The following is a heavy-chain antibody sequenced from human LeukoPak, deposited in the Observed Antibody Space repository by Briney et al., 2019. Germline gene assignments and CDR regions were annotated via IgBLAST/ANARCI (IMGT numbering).Heavy chain of an antibody. D-gene: IGHD2-15*01. V-gene: IGHV1-2*02. CDR2: INPNSGGT. CDR3: ARDRLRLGYERTNWFDP. Sequence: RASVKVSCKASGYTFTDYYIHWVRQAPGQGLEWMGWINPNSGGTNYAQKFQDRVTMTRDTSISTAYMELSRLRSDDTAAYYCARDRLRLGYERTNWFDPWGQGTLVTVSS. J-gene: IGHJ5*02. CDR1: GYTFTDYY.